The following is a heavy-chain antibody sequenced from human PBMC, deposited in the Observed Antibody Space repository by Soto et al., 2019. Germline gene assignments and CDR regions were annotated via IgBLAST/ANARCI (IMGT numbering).Heavy chain of an antibody. V-gene: IGHV5-51*01. CDR3: ARGDYDFWSGRSFDY. J-gene: IGHJ4*02. D-gene: IGHD3-3*01. CDR2: IYPGDSDT. Sequence: RGESLKISCKGSGYSFTSYWIGWVRQMPGKGLEWMGIIYPGDSDTRYSPSFQGQVTISADKSISTAYLQWSSLKASDTAMYYCARGDYDFWSGRSFDYWGQGTLVTVSS. CDR1: GYSFTSYW.